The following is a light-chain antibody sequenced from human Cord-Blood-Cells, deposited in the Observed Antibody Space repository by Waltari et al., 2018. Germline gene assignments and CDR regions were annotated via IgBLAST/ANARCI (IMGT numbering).Light chain of an antibody. CDR1: SSAVGSYNL. CDR2: EGS. Sequence: QSALTQPASVSGSHGQSITISCPGTSSAVGSYNLVSWYQQHPGKAPKLMIYEGSRRPSGVSNRFSGSKSGNTASLTISGLQAEDEADYYCCSYAGSSTFVVFGGGTKLTVL. CDR3: CSYAGSSTFVV. V-gene: IGLV2-23*03. J-gene: IGLJ2*01.